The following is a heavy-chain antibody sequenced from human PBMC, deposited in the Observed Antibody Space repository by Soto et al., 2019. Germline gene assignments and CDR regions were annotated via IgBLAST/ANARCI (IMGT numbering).Heavy chain of an antibody. J-gene: IGHJ4*02. V-gene: IGHV3-7*03. CDR2: IKQDGSHI. CDR1: GFTFSNYW. Sequence: HPGGSLRLSCAASGFTFSNYWMTWVRQAPGKGLEWVANIKQDGSHIYYVDSVKGRFTISRDNAKNSVFLQMNSLRAEDTAVYYCARIGYSSSSLDYWGQGTLVTVSS. CDR3: ARIGYSSSSLDY. D-gene: IGHD6-6*01.